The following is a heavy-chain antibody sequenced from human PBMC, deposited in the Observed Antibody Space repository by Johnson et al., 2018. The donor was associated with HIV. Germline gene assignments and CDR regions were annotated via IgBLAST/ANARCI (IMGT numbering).Heavy chain of an antibody. CDR3: AKDRTAAGDAFDI. CDR1: GFTVSSNY. D-gene: IGHD6-13*01. V-gene: IGHV3-30*02. J-gene: IGHJ3*02. CDR2: IRYDGSNK. Sequence: QVQLVESGGGVVQPGGSLKLSCAASGFTVSSNYMSWVRQAPGKGLEWVAFIRYDGSNKYYADSVKGRFTISRDNSKNTLYLQMNSLRAEDTAVYYCAKDRTAAGDAFDIWGQGTMVTVSS.